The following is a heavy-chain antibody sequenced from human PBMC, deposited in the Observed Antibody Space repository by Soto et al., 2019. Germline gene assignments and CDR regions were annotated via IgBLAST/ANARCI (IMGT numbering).Heavy chain of an antibody. Sequence: EVQLVESGGGLVQPGGSLRLSCAASGFTFSSYWMHWVRQAPGKGLVWVSRINSDGSSTSYADSVKGRFTISRDNAKNTLYLQMNSLRAEDTAVYYCARVCRSTCCFPEKYFDYWGQGTLVTVSS. D-gene: IGHD2-2*01. CDR1: GFTFSSYW. V-gene: IGHV3-74*01. CDR2: INSDGSST. CDR3: ARVCRSTCCFPEKYFDY. J-gene: IGHJ4*02.